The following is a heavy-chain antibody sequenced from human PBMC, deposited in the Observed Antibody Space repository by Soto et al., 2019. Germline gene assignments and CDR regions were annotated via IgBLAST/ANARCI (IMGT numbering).Heavy chain of an antibody. V-gene: IGHV2-5*02. Sequence: SGDTRVNPTQTLALTCTFPWFALSTRGVGVGWIRQPPGKALEGLARIDFDDDKRYRQSLKGRLTITKDTSKNQVVLTMTNMDPLDTATYYCARGYNSAWYSFYYYHYGLDVWGQGT. D-gene: IGHD6-19*01. CDR3: ARGYNSAWYSFYYYHYGLDV. CDR2: IDFDDDK. J-gene: IGHJ6*02. CDR1: WFALSTRGVG.